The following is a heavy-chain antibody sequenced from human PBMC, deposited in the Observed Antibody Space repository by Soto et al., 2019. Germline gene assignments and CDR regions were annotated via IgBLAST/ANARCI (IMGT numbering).Heavy chain of an antibody. CDR1: GGSISSYY. CDR3: ARHVNRRYQLLSLARSGSDY. Sequence: SETLSLTCTVSGGSISSYYWSWIRQPPGKGLEWIGSIYYSGSTNYNPSLKSRVTISVDTSKNQFSLKLSSVTAADTAVYYCARHVNRRYQLLSLARSGSDYWGQGTLVTVSS. J-gene: IGHJ4*02. D-gene: IGHD2-2*01. V-gene: IGHV4-59*08. CDR2: IYYSGST.